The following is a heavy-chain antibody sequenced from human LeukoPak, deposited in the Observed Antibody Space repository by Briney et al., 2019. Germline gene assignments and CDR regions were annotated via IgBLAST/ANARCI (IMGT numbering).Heavy chain of an antibody. CDR2: FDPEDGET. CDR1: GYTLTELS. CDR3: ATGGSGWYDWFDP. V-gene: IGHV1-24*01. D-gene: IGHD6-19*01. Sequence: SVKVPCKVSGYTLTELSMHWVRQAPGKGLEWMGGFDPEDGETIYAQKFQGRVTMTEDTSTDTAYMELSSLRSEDTAVYYCATGGSGWYDWFDPWGQGTLVTVSS. J-gene: IGHJ5*02.